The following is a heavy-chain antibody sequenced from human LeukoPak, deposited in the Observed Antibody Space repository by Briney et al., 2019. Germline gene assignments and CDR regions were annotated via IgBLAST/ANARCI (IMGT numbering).Heavy chain of an antibody. CDR1: GFTFRNAW. V-gene: IGHV3-15*01. CDR3: TTVYDSVTY. Sequence: GGSLRLSCGASGFTFRNAWMDWVRQAPGKGLEWVGRVKSIPDGGTTDYAAPVKGRFTISRDDSKNTLYLQMNSLKTEDTAVYYCTTVYDSVTYWGRGTLVTVSS. D-gene: IGHD5/OR15-5a*01. J-gene: IGHJ4*02. CDR2: VKSIPDGGTT.